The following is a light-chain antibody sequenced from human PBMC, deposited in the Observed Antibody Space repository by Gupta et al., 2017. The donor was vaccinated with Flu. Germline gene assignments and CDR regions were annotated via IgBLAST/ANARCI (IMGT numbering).Light chain of an antibody. Sequence: SYELTQPPSVSVSPGQTARITCSGDALPKQYAYWYQQKPGQAPVLVIYKDSERPAGIPERFSGSSSGTTVTFTISGVQAEDEADYYCQSADSSGPWVFGGGTKLTVL. CDR3: QSADSSGPWV. J-gene: IGLJ3*02. CDR2: KDS. CDR1: ALPKQY. V-gene: IGLV3-25*02.